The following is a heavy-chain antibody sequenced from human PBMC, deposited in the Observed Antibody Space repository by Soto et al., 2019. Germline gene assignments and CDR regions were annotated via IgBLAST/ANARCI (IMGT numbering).Heavy chain of an antibody. CDR1: WFTFSGSA. CDR3: TRTYYYGSGSYYMVFDY. J-gene: IGHJ4*02. V-gene: IGHV3-73*01. CDR2: IRSKANSYAT. D-gene: IGHD3-10*01. Sequence: GGSLRLSCAASWFTFSGSAMHWVRQASGKGLEWVGRIRSKANSYATAYAAPVKGRFTISRDDSKNTAYLQMNSLKTEDTAVYYCTRTYYYGSGSYYMVFDYWGQGTLVTVSS.